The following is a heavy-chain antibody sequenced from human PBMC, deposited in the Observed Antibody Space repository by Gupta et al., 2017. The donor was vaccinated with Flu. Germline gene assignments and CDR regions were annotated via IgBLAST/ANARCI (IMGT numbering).Heavy chain of an antibody. CDR3: ARAFGDRDAFDI. CDR2: ISSSSSYI. V-gene: IGHV3-21*02. Sequence: EVQLVESGGGLVKPGGPLRLSCAASGFSFSTYSMNWVRQAPGKGLEWVSFISSSSSYIYYTDSLRGRFTISRDNAKKSLYLQVNSLRAEDTAVYYCARAFGDRDAFDIWGQGTLVTVSS. J-gene: IGHJ3*02. D-gene: IGHD2-21*02. CDR1: GFSFSTYS.